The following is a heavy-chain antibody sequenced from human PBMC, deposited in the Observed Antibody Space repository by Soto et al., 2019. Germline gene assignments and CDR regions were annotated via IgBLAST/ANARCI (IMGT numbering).Heavy chain of an antibody. Sequence: SETLSLTCAVYGGSFSGYYWSWIRQPPGKGLEWIGEINHSGSTNYNPSLKSRVTISVDTSKNQFSLKLSSVTAADTAVYYCARGKDDSSGYYYPDFDYWGQGTLGTVS. J-gene: IGHJ4*02. CDR1: GGSFSGYY. CDR2: INHSGST. V-gene: IGHV4-34*01. CDR3: ARGKDDSSGYYYPDFDY. D-gene: IGHD3-22*01.